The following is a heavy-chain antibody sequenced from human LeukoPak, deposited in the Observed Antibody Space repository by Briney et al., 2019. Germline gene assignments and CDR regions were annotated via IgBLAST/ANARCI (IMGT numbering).Heavy chain of an antibody. D-gene: IGHD1-26*01. J-gene: IGHJ4*02. CDR1: GYSFTSYW. CDR2: IYPGDSDT. CDR3: ARTWIVGATAFDY. Sequence: GESLKISCKSSGYSFTSYWIGWVRQMPGRGLEWMGIIYPGDSDTRYSPSFQGQVTISADKSISTAYLQWSSLKASDTAMYYCARTWIVGATAFDYWGQGTLVTVSS. V-gene: IGHV5-51*01.